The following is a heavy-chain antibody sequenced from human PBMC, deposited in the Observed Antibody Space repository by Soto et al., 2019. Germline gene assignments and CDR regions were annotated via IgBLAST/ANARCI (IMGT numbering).Heavy chain of an antibody. J-gene: IGHJ6*02. CDR3: ARDRRRYCSGGSCYGGMDV. CDR1: GFTFSSYG. V-gene: IGHV3-33*01. D-gene: IGHD2-15*01. Sequence: GGSLRLSCAASGFTFSSYGMHWVRQAPGKGLEWVAVIWYDGSNKYYADSVKGRFTISRDNSKNTLYLQMNSLRAEDTAVYYCARDRRRYCSGGSCYGGMDVWGQGTTVTVSS. CDR2: IWYDGSNK.